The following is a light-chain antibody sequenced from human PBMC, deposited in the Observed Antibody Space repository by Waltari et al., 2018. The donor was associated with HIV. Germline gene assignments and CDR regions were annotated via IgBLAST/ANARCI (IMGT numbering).Light chain of an antibody. Sequence: DIQMTQSPSSVSASVGDRVTITCRASQAIKNRLAWYQQKPGKAPKLLIYAKSTLQGEVPSRFNGSGSGTDFILTISSLQPEEFATYFCQQANNFPFPFGPGTKVDV. CDR1: QAIKNR. V-gene: IGKV1-12*01. CDR2: AKS. CDR3: QQANNFPFP. J-gene: IGKJ3*01.